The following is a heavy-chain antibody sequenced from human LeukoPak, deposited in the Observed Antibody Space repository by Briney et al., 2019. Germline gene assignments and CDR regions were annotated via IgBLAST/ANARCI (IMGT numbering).Heavy chain of an antibody. CDR2: ITGSGGST. V-gene: IGHV3-23*01. D-gene: IGHD3-22*01. J-gene: IGHJ3*02. CDR1: GFTFSSHA. Sequence: GGSLRLSCAASGFTFSSHAMGWVRQAPGKGLEWVSSITGSGGSTYYGDSVKGRFTISRDNSKNTLYLQMNSLRAEDTAVYYCARGYYDSSDAFDIWGQGTMVTVSS. CDR3: ARGYYDSSDAFDI.